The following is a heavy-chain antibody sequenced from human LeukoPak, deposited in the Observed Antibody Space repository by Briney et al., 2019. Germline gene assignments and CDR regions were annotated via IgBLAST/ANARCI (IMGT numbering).Heavy chain of an antibody. CDR1: GGTFSSYA. CDR3: ARVRTFRIAAVYYMDV. CDR2: IIPIFGTA. D-gene: IGHD6-13*01. V-gene: IGHV1-69*05. J-gene: IGHJ6*03. Sequence: SVKVSCKASGGTFSSYAISWVRQAPGQGLEWMGRIIPIFGTANYAQKFQGRVTITTDESTSTAYMELSSLRSEDTAVYYCARVRTFRIAAVYYMDVWGKGTTVTVSS.